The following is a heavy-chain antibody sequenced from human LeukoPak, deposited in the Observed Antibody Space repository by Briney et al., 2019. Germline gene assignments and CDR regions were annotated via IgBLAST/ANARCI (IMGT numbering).Heavy chain of an antibody. D-gene: IGHD2-2*02. J-gene: IGHJ3*02. CDR1: GGTFSSYA. V-gene: IGHV1-69*13. CDR3: ARLRYCSGTSCYNSAFDI. CDR2: IIPIFGTA. Sequence: SVKVSCKASGGTFSSYAISWVRQAPGQGLEWMGTIIPIFGTANYAQKFQGRLTITADESTSTAYMELSSLRSEDTAVYYCARLRYCSGTSCYNSAFDIWGQGTMVTVSS.